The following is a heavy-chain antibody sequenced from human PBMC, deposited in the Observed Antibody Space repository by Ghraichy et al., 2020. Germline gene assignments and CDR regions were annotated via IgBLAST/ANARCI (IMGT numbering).Heavy chain of an antibody. Sequence: SETLSLTCTLSGDAITSSPYYWGWIRQSPGKGPEWIGSMYERGTTYRNPSLESRLTLSIDTSKNQFSLNLASVTAADTAVSFCPLGFCTSATCYYKTWGQGTQVIVAS. V-gene: IGHV4-39*01. CDR1: GDAITSSPYY. CDR3: PLGFCTSATCYYKT. CDR2: MYERGTT. D-gene: IGHD3-10*01. J-gene: IGHJ5*02.